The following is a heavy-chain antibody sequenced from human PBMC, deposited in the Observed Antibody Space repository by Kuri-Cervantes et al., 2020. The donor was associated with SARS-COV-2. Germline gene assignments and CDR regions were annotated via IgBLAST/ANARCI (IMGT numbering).Heavy chain of an antibody. Sequence: KVSCKGSGYSFTSYWIGWVRQMPGKGLEWMGIIYPGDSDTRYSPSFQGQVTISADKSISTAYLQWSSLKASDTAMYYCARPRRQVAMAETWHAFDIWGQGTMVTVSS. J-gene: IGHJ3*02. D-gene: IGHD5-24*01. V-gene: IGHV5-51*01. CDR1: GYSFTSYW. CDR3: ARPRRQVAMAETWHAFDI. CDR2: IYPGDSDT.